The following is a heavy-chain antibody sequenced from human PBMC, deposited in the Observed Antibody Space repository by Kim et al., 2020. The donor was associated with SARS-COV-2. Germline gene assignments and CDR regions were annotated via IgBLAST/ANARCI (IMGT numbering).Heavy chain of an antibody. CDR1: GYSFTSYW. CDR3: ARRSKGYYGSGSPGHIDY. V-gene: IGHV5-51*01. D-gene: IGHD3-10*01. Sequence: GESLKISCKGSGYSFTSYWIGWVRQMPGKGLEWMGIIYPGDSDTRYSPSFQGQVTISADKSISTAYLQWSSLKASDTAMYYCARRSKGYYGSGSPGHIDYWVRGSQVTVSS. CDR2: IYPGDSDT. J-gene: IGHJ4*02.